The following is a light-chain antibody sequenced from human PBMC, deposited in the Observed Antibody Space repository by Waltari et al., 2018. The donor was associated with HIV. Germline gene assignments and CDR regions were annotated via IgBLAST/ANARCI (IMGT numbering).Light chain of an antibody. V-gene: IGLV2-23*02. J-gene: IGLJ3*02. CDR3: CSDAGSSTHLV. CDR2: EVS. CDR1: SRDVGGYNL. Sequence: QSALTQPASVSGSPGQSITISCTGTSRDVGGYNLVSGYQKHPGKAPKLMIYEVSKRPAGGYNRCSGAKAGNTAAVTISGLQGEDEADYYGCSDAGSSTHLVFGGGTKLTVL.